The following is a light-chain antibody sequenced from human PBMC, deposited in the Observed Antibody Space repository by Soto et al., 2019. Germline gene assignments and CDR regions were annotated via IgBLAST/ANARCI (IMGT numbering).Light chain of an antibody. V-gene: IGLV2-11*01. CDR3: CSYAGSYTVV. Sequence: QSALTQPRSVSGSPGQSVTISCTGTSSDVGGYIYVSWFQLHPGKAPKLLIYDVSKRPSGVPDRFSGSKSGNTASLTISGLQAEDEADYYCCSYAGSYTVVFGGGTKLTVL. CDR2: DVS. J-gene: IGLJ2*01. CDR1: SSDVGGYIY.